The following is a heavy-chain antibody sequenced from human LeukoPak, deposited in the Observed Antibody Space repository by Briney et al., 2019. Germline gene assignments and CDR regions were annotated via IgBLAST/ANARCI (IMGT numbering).Heavy chain of an antibody. CDR3: AAGSYYDSSAYYSGLWAFDI. Sequence: SVKVSCKASGFTFSTSAIQWVRQARGQRLEWIGWIVVGSGNTNYAQKFQERVTITRDMSTSTAYMELRSLRSEDTAVYYCAAGSYYDSSAYYSGLWAFDIWGQGTMVTVSS. CDR2: IVVGSGNT. V-gene: IGHV1-58*02. J-gene: IGHJ3*02. CDR1: GFTFSTSA. D-gene: IGHD3-22*01.